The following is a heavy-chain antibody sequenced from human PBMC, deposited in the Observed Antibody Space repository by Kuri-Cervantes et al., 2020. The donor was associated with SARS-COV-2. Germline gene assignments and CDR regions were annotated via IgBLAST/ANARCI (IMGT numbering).Heavy chain of an antibody. CDR1: GFTFSNSD. J-gene: IGHJ4*02. CDR3: ARDQGWAPGSSDYFDY. CDR2: IRNDGTAR. V-gene: IGHV3-30*02. D-gene: IGHD6-6*01. Sequence: GESLKISCAASGFTFSNSDMHWVRQRPGKGLEWVAFIRNDGTARQYVDSVKGRFTISRDNYKSTVHLQVNSLRAEDTAVYYCARDQGWAPGSSDYFDYWGQGTLVTVSS.